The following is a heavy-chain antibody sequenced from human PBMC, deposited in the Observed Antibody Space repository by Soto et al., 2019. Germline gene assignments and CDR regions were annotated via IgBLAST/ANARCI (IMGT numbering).Heavy chain of an antibody. V-gene: IGHV3-30-3*01. Sequence: QVQLVESGGGVVQPGRSLRLSCAASGFTFSSYAMHWVRQAPGKGLEWVAVISYDGSNKYYADSVKGRFTISRDNSKNTLYLQMNSLRAEDTAVYYCARGPQAPWVGFVDYWGQGTLVTVSS. CDR1: GFTFSSYA. CDR2: ISYDGSNK. D-gene: IGHD1-26*01. J-gene: IGHJ4*02. CDR3: ARGPQAPWVGFVDY.